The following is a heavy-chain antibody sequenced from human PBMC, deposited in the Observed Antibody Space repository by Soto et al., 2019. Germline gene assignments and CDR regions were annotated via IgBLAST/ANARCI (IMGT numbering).Heavy chain of an antibody. D-gene: IGHD6-19*01. Sequence: SVKVSCKASGGTFSSYAISWVRQAPGQGLEWMGGIIPIFGTANYAQKFQGRVTITADESTSTAYMELSSLRSEDTAVYYCAMDRTGFSGWLNIEFHYWGQGTLVTVS. CDR1: GGTFSSYA. V-gene: IGHV1-69*13. CDR3: AMDRTGFSGWLNIEFHY. CDR2: IIPIFGTA. J-gene: IGHJ4*02.